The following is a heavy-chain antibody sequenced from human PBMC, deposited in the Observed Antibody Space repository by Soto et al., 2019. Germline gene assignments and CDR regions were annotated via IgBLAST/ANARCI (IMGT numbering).Heavy chain of an antibody. Sequence: QVQLQESGPGLVKPSETLSLTCNVFGGSISNGDYYWSWIRQPPGKGLQYIGYIYYGGNTNYNPSLKSRLTMSIDRSANHFSLTLTCVTAAATAVYYCARVSGHYYYVVDVWGQGNKVIVSS. CDR2: IYYGGNT. CDR1: GGSISNGDYY. V-gene: IGHV4-30-4*01. J-gene: IGHJ6*02. CDR3: ARVSGHYYYVVDV.